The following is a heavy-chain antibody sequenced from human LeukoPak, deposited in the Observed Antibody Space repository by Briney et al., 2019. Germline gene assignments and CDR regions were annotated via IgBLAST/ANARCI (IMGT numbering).Heavy chain of an antibody. CDR1: RGSISSNY. Sequence: NSSETLSLTCTVSRGSISSNYWGWIRQPPGKGLEWDGYMHSSGSTNYNPSLKSRVTISVDMPKNQFSLRLSAVTAADTAVYYCARDNGMATIEGAFDIWGQGTMVTVSS. CDR3: ARDNGMATIEGAFDI. D-gene: IGHD5-24*01. J-gene: IGHJ3*02. V-gene: IGHV4-59*01. CDR2: MHSSGST.